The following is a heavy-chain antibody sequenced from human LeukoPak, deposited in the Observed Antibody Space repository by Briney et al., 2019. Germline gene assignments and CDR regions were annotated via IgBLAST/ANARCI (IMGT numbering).Heavy chain of an antibody. J-gene: IGHJ4*02. CDR3: VKDRPNYYESNGHYYRLNGDY. D-gene: IGHD3-22*01. V-gene: IGHV3-23*01. CDR2: ISSSGDTT. CDR1: GFTFNNYA. Sequence: PGGSLRLSCAASGFTFNNYAMSWVRQAPGKGLEWVSAISSSGDTTFYADSVKGRFTISRDNSRYTPYLQMNSLRAEDAAVYYCVKDRPNYYESNGHYYRLNGDYWGQGTLVTVSS.